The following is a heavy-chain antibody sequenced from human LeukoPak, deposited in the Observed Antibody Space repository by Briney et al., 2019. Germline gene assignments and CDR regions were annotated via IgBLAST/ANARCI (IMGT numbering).Heavy chain of an antibody. CDR1: GYTFTSYY. Sequence: ASVKVSCKASGYTFTSYYMHWVRQAPGQGLEWMGIINPSGGSTSYAQKFQGGVTMTRDTSTSTVYMELSSLRSEDTAVYYCAREESAVTWTGNFDYWGQGTLVTVSS. J-gene: IGHJ4*02. D-gene: IGHD3/OR15-3a*01. CDR2: INPSGGST. CDR3: AREESAVTWTGNFDY. V-gene: IGHV1-46*01.